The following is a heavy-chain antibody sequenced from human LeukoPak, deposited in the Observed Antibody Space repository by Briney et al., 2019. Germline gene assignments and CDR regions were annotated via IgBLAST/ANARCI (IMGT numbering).Heavy chain of an antibody. CDR3: ATGGHLYYDILTGYYTVYYYYYMDV. J-gene: IGHJ6*03. Sequence: GASVKVSCKASGYTFTSYDINWVRQATGQGLELMGWMNPNSGNTGYAQKFQGRVSMTRNTSISTAYMELSSLRSEDTAVYYCATGGHLYYDILTGYYTVYYYYYMDVWGKGTTVTVSS. CDR1: GYTFTSYD. D-gene: IGHD3-9*01. CDR2: MNPNSGNT. V-gene: IGHV1-8*01.